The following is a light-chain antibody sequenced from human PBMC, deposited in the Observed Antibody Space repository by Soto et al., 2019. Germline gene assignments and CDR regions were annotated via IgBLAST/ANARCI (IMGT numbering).Light chain of an antibody. CDR3: QQYYDLPIT. CDR1: QDIGND. J-gene: IGKJ5*01. CDR2: DVS. Sequence: DIQITQSPSSLSASVGDRVTITCRASQDIGNDVGWYQQKPGKAPKLLIDDVSNLETGVPSRFSGSGSGTHFTFTIASLQPEDTAIYYCQQYYDLPITFGQGTRLEIK. V-gene: IGKV1-33*01.